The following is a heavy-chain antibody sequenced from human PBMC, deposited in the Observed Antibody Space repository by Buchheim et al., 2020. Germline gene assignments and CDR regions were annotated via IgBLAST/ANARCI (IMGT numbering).Heavy chain of an antibody. CDR3: ARHRGNSYGYMLFDY. D-gene: IGHD5-18*01. V-gene: IGHV4-39*01. CDR2: FYYSGDT. J-gene: IGHJ4*02. CDR1: GGSISSSTYY. Sequence: QLPLQESGPGLVKPSETLSLTCTVSGGSISSSTYYWGWIRQPPGKGLEWIGSFYYSGDTFYNPSLKSRLTISVDTSENQFSLKLSSVTAADTAVYYCARHRGNSYGYMLFDYWGQGTL.